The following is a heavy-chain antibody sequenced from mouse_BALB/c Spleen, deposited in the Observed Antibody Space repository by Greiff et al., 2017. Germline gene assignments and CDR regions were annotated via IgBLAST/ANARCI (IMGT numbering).Heavy chain of an antibody. V-gene: IGHV1-7*01. Sequence: VQLQQSGAELAKPGASVKMSCKASGYTFTSYWMHWVKQRPGQGLEWIRYINPSTGYTEYNQKFKDKATLTADKSSSTAYMQLSSLTSEDSAVYYCARFFQEFAYWGQGTLVTVSA. CDR1: GYTFTSYW. CDR2: INPSTGYT. CDR3: ARFFQEFAY. J-gene: IGHJ3*01.